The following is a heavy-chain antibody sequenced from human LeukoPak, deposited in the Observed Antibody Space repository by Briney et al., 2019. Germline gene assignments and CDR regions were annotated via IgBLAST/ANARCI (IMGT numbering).Heavy chain of an antibody. Sequence: PSETPSLTCTVSGGSISSYYWSWIRQPPGKGLEWIGYIYYSGSTNYNPSLKSRVTISVDTSKNQFSLKLSSVTAADTAVYYCARYVWGSYPTFEDYWGQGTLVTVSS. CDR2: IYYSGST. CDR3: ARYVWGSYPTFEDY. V-gene: IGHV4-59*01. CDR1: GGSISSYY. D-gene: IGHD3-16*02. J-gene: IGHJ4*02.